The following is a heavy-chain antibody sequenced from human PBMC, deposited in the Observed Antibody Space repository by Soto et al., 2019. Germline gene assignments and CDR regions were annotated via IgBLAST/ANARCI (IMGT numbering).Heavy chain of an antibody. Sequence: QVQLVQSGAEVKKPGASVNVSCEASGYTFTGSSIHWVRQAPGQGLEWMGYSNPNSGDTIFAQKFQGRVTMTRDTSISTAYMELSRVASDDTAVYYCARDLTGDPNYWGQGTLVTVSS. CDR1: GYTFTGSS. CDR3: ARDLTGDPNY. CDR2: SNPNSGDT. D-gene: IGHD7-27*01. V-gene: IGHV1-2*02. J-gene: IGHJ4*02.